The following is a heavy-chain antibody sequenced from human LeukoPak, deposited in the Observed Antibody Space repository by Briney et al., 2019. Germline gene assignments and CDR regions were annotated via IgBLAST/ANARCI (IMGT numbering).Heavy chain of an antibody. V-gene: IGHV4-39*07. D-gene: IGHD6-19*01. CDR3: ARVPIAVAGTWDPSNWYFDL. Sequence: SETLSLTCTVSGGSISSSSYYWGWIRQPPGKGLEWIGSIYYSGSTYYNPSLKSRVTISVDTSKNQFSPKLSSVTAADTAVYYCARVPIAVAGTWDPSNWYFDLWGRGTLVTVSS. J-gene: IGHJ2*01. CDR2: IYYSGST. CDR1: GGSISSSSYY.